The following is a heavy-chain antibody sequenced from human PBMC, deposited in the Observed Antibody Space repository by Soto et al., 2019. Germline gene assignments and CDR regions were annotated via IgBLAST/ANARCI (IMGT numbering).Heavy chain of an antibody. CDR3: ASVSGSYDYYYYGMDV. D-gene: IGHD3-10*01. V-gene: IGHV3-21*01. J-gene: IGHJ6*02. Sequence: GGSLRLSCAASGFTFSSYSMNWVRQAPGKWLEWVSSISSSSSYIYYADSVKGRFTISRDNAKNSLYLQMNSLRAEDTAVYYCASVSGSYDYYYYGMDVWGQGXTVTVYS. CDR1: GFTFSSYS. CDR2: ISSSSSYI.